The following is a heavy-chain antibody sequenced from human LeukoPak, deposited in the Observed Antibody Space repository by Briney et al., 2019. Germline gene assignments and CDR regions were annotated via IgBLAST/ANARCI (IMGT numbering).Heavy chain of an antibody. J-gene: IGHJ4*02. D-gene: IGHD2-2*01. Sequence: AASVKVSCKASGYTFTSYYIHWVRQAPGQGLEWMGIINPSGGSTSYAQKFQGRVTMTRDTSTSTVYMELSSLRSEDTAVYYCARDFLPAAPFDYWGQGTLVTVSS. CDR2: INPSGGST. CDR3: ARDFLPAAPFDY. V-gene: IGHV1-46*01. CDR1: GYTFTSYY.